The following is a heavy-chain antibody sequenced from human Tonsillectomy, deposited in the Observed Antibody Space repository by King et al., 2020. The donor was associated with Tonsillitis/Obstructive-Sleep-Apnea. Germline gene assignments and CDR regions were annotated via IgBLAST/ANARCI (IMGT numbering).Heavy chain of an antibody. CDR1: TGSISNYY. CDR2: VYSSGST. D-gene: IGHD5-24*01. V-gene: IGHV4-4*07. J-gene: IGHJ2*01. Sequence: VQLQESGPGLVKPSETLSLTCTVSTGSISNYYWSWIRQPAGKGLEWIGHVYSSGSTNYNPSLKSRVTMSVDTSKNQVSLKVNSVTAADTAVYYCARVGSGMAANTLLRSWYFDLWGRGPLVTVSS. CDR3: ARVGSGMAANTLLRSWYFDL.